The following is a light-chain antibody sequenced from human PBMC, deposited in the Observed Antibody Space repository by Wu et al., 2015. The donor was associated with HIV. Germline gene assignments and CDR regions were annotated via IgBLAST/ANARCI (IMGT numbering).Light chain of an antibody. J-gene: IGKJ1*01. V-gene: IGKV3-11*01. Sequence: EIVLTQSPATLSLSPGERATLSCRASQSLNSFLAWYQQKPGQAPRLLIYGASNRATGIPARFSGSGSESDFTLTISSLEPEDSAVYYCQQRSVWPWTFGQGTKVDIK. CDR2: GAS. CDR1: QSLNSF. CDR3: QQRSVWPWT.